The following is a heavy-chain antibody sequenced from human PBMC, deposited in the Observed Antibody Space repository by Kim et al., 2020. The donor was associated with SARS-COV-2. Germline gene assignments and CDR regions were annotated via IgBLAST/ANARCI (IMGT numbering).Heavy chain of an antibody. V-gene: IGHV5-51*01. CDR2: IYPADSDT. Sequence: GESLKISCKGSGYTFTNYWIGWVRLMPGKGLEWMGIIYPADSDTRYSPSFQGQVTISPDKSLNTAYWQWSSLKVSDTAMYYCARHDHRNGDPLMGDNWGQGTQVTVSS. J-gene: IGHJ3*02. D-gene: IGHD2-8*01. CDR1: GYTFTNYW. CDR3: ARHDHRNGDPLMGDN.